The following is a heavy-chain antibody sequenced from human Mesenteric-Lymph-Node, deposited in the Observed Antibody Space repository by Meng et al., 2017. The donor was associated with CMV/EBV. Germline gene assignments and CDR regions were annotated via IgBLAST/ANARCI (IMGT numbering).Heavy chain of an antibody. CDR2: ISTDNGNT. D-gene: IGHD2-15*01. CDR1: GYTFTNYG. V-gene: IGHV1-18*01. J-gene: IGHJ6*02. Sequence: ASVKVSCKASGYTFTNYGISWVRQAPGQGFEWMGWISTDNGNTNYSQKLQGRVTVTTDTFTSTAYMELRSLRSDDTAIYYCSREGWWANYYYYGMDVWGQGTTVTVSS. CDR3: SREGWWANYYYYGMDV.